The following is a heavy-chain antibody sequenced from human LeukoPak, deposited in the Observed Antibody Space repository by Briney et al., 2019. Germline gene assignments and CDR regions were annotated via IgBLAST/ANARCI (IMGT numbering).Heavy chain of an antibody. Sequence: GGSWRLSCAASGSTFSTFAMSWARQAPGKGREWASAIVGSGGITYYADSVKGRFTISRDNSKNTLYLQMNSLRAEDTAVYYCAKLSLWFGESLFDYWGQGTLVTVSS. V-gene: IGHV3-23*01. J-gene: IGHJ4*02. CDR2: IVGSGGIT. CDR1: GSTFSTFA. D-gene: IGHD3-10*01. CDR3: AKLSLWFGESLFDY.